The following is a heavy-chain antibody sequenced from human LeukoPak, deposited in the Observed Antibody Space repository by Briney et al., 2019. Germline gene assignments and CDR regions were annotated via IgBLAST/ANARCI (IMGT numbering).Heavy chain of an antibody. D-gene: IGHD3-3*01. J-gene: IGHJ4*02. CDR3: ARDLTNYDFWSGYYSTHDY. CDR2: IYTSGST. V-gene: IGHV4-4*07. Sequence: SETLSLTCTVSGGSISSYYWSWIRQPAGKGLEWIGRIYTSGSTNYNPSLKRRVTMSVDTSKNRFSLKLSSVTAADTAVHYCARDLTNYDFWSGYYSTHDYWGQGTLVTVSS. CDR1: GGSISSYY.